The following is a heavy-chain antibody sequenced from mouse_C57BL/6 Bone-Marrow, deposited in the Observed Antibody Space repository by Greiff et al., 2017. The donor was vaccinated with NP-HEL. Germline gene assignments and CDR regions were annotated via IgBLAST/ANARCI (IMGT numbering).Heavy chain of an antibody. CDR1: GFTFSSYA. Sequence: EVQGVESGGGLVKPGGSLKLSCAASGFTFSSYAMSWVRQTPEKRLEWVATISDGGSYTYYPDNVKGRFTISRDNAKNNLYLQMSHLKSEDTAMYYCARRIIYYYGSSYVPFAYWGQGTLVTVSA. J-gene: IGHJ3*01. V-gene: IGHV5-4*01. CDR2: ISDGGSYT. CDR3: ARRIIYYYGSSYVPFAY. D-gene: IGHD1-1*01.